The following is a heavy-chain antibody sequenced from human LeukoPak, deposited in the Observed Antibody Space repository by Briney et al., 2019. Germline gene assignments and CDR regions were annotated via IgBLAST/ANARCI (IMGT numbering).Heavy chain of an antibody. CDR2: IKQDGSEK. V-gene: IGHV3-7*01. J-gene: IGHJ4*02. CDR3: AREPDFWSGYYFDY. Sequence: GGSLRLSCAASGFTFSSYWMSWVRQAPGKGLEWVANIKQDGSEKYYVDSVKGRFTISRDNAKNSLYLQMNSLRAEDTAVYYCAREPDFWSGYYFDYWGQGTLVTVSS. CDR1: GFTFSSYW. D-gene: IGHD3-3*01.